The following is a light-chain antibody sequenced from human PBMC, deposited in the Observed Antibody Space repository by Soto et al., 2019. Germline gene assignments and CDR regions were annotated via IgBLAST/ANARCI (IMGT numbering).Light chain of an antibody. J-gene: IGLJ2*01. CDR3: SSYGASSTL. V-gene: IGLV2-14*03. CDR1: SNDIGGYNY. Sequence: QSALTQPASVSGSPGQSITIPCTGTSNDIGGYNYVSWYQQHPGKVPKLMIFDVSYRPSGISDRFSGSKSGNTASLTISGLHPEDEDDYYCSSYGASSTLFGGGTKLTVL. CDR2: DVS.